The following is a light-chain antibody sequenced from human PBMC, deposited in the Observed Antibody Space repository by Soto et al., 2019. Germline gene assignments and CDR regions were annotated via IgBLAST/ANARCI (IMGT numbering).Light chain of an antibody. J-gene: IGLJ1*01. CDR2: DVS. V-gene: IGLV2-14*03. CDR3: SSYIITCTS. Sequence: QSVLTQPASVSGSPGQSITISCTGNSSDIGIFNYVSWYQQHPGKAHKLIIYDVSNRPSGVSDRFSGSKSGSTAYLTISGLQTEDEADYYRSSYIITCTSFAPGPKGTVL. CDR1: SSDIGIFNY.